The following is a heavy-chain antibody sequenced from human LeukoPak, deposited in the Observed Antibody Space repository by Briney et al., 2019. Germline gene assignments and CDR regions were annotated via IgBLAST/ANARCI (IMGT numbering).Heavy chain of an antibody. Sequence: GGSLRLSCAASGFTFSSYAMHWVRQARGKGLEWVAVISYDGSNKYYADSVTGRFTISRDNSKNTLYLQMNSLRAEDTAVYYCARNGGWYEFDYWGQGTLVTVSS. CDR1: GFTFSSYA. CDR2: ISYDGSNK. V-gene: IGHV3-30-3*01. J-gene: IGHJ4*02. CDR3: ARNGGWYEFDY. D-gene: IGHD6-19*01.